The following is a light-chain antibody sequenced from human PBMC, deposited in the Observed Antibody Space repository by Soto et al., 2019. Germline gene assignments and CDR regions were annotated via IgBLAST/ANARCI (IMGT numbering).Light chain of an antibody. CDR1: QSVSSN. V-gene: IGKV3-15*01. Sequence: EIVMTQSPATLSVSPGERATLSCRASQSVSSNLAWYQQKPGQAPRLLIYGASTRVTGIPARFSDSGSGTEFTLTISSLQSEDFAVYYCQQYNNWQTFGQGTKAEIK. CDR3: QQYNNWQT. CDR2: GAS. J-gene: IGKJ1*01.